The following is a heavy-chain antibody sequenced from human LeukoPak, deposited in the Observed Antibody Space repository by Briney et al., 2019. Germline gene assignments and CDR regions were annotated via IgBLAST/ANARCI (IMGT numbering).Heavy chain of an antibody. CDR3: AKDLAEDSSGTSH. Sequence: GGSLRLSCAASGFTFSSYAMSWVRQAPGKGLECVSAISGSGGSTYYADSVKGRFTISRDNSKDTLYLQMNSLRAEDTAVYYCAKDLAEDSSGTSHWGQGTLVTVSS. CDR1: GFTFSSYA. V-gene: IGHV3-23*01. D-gene: IGHD3-22*01. J-gene: IGHJ4*02. CDR2: ISGSGGST.